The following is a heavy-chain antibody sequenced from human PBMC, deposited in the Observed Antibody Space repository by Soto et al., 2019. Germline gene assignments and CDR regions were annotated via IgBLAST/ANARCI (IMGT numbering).Heavy chain of an antibody. V-gene: IGHV3-21*01. CDR2: ISSSGTFK. CDR1: GFIFTTNS. CDR3: ARDPPHGGTSSWDADS. D-gene: IGHD2-15*01. Sequence: GGSLRLSCEASGFIFTTNSMNWVRQVPGKGLQWLSSISSSGTFKSYGDSVKGRFTISRDNAKNSLFLQMNNLSGEDTGLYYCARDPPHGGTSSWDADSWGPGTLVTVSS. J-gene: IGHJ4*02.